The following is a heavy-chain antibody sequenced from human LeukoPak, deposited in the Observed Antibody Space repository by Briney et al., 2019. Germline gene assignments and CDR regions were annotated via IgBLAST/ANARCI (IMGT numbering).Heavy chain of an antibody. V-gene: IGHV3-48*03. CDR3: ASYIRAPFDI. J-gene: IGHJ3*02. D-gene: IGHD3-10*01. CDR2: ISTSGRTI. CDR1: GFTFSTYE. Sequence: SGGSLRLSCAASGFTFSTYEMNWVRQAPGRGLEWVSYISTSGRTIYYADSAKGRFTISRDNAKNSLYLQMNSPRAEDTAVYYCASYIRAPFDIWGQGTMVTVSS.